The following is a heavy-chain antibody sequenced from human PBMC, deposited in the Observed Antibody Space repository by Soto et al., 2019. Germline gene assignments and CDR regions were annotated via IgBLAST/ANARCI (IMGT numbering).Heavy chain of an antibody. CDR1: GGTFSSYA. CDR2: IIPIFGTA. V-gene: IGHV1-69*12. CDR3: ATVYCSGGSCYSEYFQH. D-gene: IGHD2-15*01. Sequence: QVQLVQSGAEVKKPGSSVKVSCKASGGTFSSYAISWVRQAPGQGLEWMGGIIPIFGTANYAQKFQGRVTITAVESTSTAYMELSSLRSEDTAVYYCATVYCSGGSCYSEYFQHWGQGTLVTVSS. J-gene: IGHJ1*01.